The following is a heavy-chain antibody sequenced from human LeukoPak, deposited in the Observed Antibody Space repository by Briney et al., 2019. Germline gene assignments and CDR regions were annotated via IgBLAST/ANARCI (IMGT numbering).Heavy chain of an antibody. Sequence: GGSLRLSCAASGFTFSSYWMNWVRQAPGKGLEWVANIKEDGSEKHYVDSVKGRFTISRDNAKKSLYLQMNSLRAEDTAVYYCARDPSSLRDSYDYWGQGTLVTVSS. CDR2: IKEDGSEK. J-gene: IGHJ4*02. CDR1: GFTFSSYW. V-gene: IGHV3-7*01. CDR3: ARDPSSLRDSYDY. D-gene: IGHD6-6*01.